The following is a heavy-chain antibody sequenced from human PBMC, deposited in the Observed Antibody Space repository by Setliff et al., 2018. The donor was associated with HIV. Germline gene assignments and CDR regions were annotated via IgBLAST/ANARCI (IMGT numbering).Heavy chain of an antibody. D-gene: IGHD4-17*01. V-gene: IGHV1-69*05. CDR3: ARGPDDYGGDDGAFDI. J-gene: IGHJ3*02. Sequence: SVTVSCKSSGGTFSSYAISWVRQAPGQGLEWMGGIIPIFGTANYAQKFQGRVTITTDESTSTAYMELSSLRSEDTAVYYCARGPDDYGGDDGAFDIWGQGTMVTVSS. CDR1: GGTFSSYA. CDR2: IIPIFGTA.